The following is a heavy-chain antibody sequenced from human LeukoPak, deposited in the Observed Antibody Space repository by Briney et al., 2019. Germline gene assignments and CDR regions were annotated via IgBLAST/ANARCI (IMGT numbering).Heavy chain of an antibody. D-gene: IGHD4-23*01. CDR3: ARDRYDYGGRLAYYYGMDV. V-gene: IGHV3-48*04. CDR2: ISSSGSTI. Sequence: PGGSLRLSCAASGFTFSSFWMSWVRQAPGKGLEWVSYISSSGSTIYYADSVKGRFTISRDNAKNSLYLQMNSLRAEDTAVYYCARDRYDYGGRLAYYYGMDVWGQGTTVTVSS. CDR1: GFTFSSFW. J-gene: IGHJ6*02.